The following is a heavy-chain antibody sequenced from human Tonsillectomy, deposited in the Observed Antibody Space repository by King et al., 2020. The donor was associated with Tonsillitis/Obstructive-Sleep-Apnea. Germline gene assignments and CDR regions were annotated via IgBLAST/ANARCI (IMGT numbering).Heavy chain of an antibody. CDR1: GYSFTSYW. V-gene: IGHV5-10-1*01. Sequence: QLVQSGAEVKKPGESLRISCKGSGYSFTSYWIFCVRQMPGKALEWMGRIDPSDSYTNYRPSFQGHVTISADKSISTSYLQWSSLKAADTAMYYCARHAGFSGYEEDYWGQGSLVTVSS. J-gene: IGHJ4*02. D-gene: IGHD5-12*01. CDR3: ARHAGFSGYEEDY. CDR2: IDPSDSYT.